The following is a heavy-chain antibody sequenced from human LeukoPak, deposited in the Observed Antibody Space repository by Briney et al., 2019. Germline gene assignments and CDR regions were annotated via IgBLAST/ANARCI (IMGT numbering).Heavy chain of an antibody. J-gene: IGHJ4*02. CDR3: TKGDGGWYPIDY. Sequence: GGSLRLSCVASGFTFTNYGMSWVRQAPGKGLEWVSAINDNGLNTHYADSVKGRFTISRDDSKNTLHLHMNSLRADDTALYYCTKGDGGWYPIDYWGQGVLVIVSS. CDR1: GFTFTNYG. D-gene: IGHD6-19*01. CDR2: INDNGLNT. V-gene: IGHV3-23*01.